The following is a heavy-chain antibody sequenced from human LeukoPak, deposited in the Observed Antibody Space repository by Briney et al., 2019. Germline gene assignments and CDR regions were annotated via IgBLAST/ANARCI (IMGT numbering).Heavy chain of an antibody. V-gene: IGHV4-39*01. J-gene: IGHJ4*02. Sequence: SETLSLTCTVSGGSITSGLYYWAWLRQTPGKGLDWIGRVYYSGSTYYNPSLKSRVTISVDTSKNPFSLKLSSVTAADTALYYCARPLVAAAAFMNYWGQGTLVIVSS. CDR3: ARPLVAAAAFMNY. CDR2: VYYSGST. D-gene: IGHD3-16*01. CDR1: GGSITSGLYY.